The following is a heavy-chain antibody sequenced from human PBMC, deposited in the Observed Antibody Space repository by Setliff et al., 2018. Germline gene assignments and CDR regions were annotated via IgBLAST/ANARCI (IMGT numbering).Heavy chain of an antibody. D-gene: IGHD3-3*01. V-gene: IGHV7-4-1*02. J-gene: IGHJ4*02. CDR1: GYTFTSYA. Sequence: ASVKVSCKASGYTFTSYAMNWVRRAPGQGLEWMGWINTNTGNPTYAQGFTGRFVFSLDTSVSTAYLQISNLKAEDTAVYYCAISRYDFWSGYYFDYWGQGTLVTVSS. CDR3: AISRYDFWSGYYFDY. CDR2: INTNTGNP.